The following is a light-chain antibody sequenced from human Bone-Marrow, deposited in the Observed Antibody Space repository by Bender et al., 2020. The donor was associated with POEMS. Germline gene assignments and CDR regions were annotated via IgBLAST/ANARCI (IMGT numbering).Light chain of an antibody. CDR1: YSNIGSNT. CDR2: RNN. V-gene: IGLV1-47*01. J-gene: IGLJ3*02. Sequence: QSVLTQPPSTSATPGQRVIISCSGGYSNIGSNTVNWYQQLPGTAPKLLIYRNNQRPSGVPDRFSGSRSVTSASLAIRGLRSENESDYYCATWGDTLSGWVFGGGTKLTVL. CDR3: ATWGDTLSGWV.